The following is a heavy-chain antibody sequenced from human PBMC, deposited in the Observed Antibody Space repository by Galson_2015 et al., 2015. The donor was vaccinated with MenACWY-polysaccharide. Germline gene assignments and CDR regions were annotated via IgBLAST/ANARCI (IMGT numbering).Heavy chain of an antibody. V-gene: IGHV3-48*02. D-gene: IGHD3-3*01. Sequence: SLRLSCAASGFTFSSYRMNWIRQAPGKGLEWVSYISGSSSPIYYADSVKGRFTISRDNAKNSLYLQMNSLRDEDTAVYYCAKDSTDFWSVAGRFDHWGQGTLVTVSS. CDR3: AKDSTDFWSVAGRFDH. J-gene: IGHJ5*02. CDR2: ISGSSSPI. CDR1: GFTFSSYR.